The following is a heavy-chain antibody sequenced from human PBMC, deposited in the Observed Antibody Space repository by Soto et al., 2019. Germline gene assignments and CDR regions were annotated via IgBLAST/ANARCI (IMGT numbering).Heavy chain of an antibody. J-gene: IGHJ6*02. CDR1: GGSISSGGYS. Sequence: SETLSLTCAVSGGSISSGGYSWSWIRQPPGKGLEWIGYIYHSGSTYYNPSLKSRVTISVDRSKNQFSLKLSSVTAADTAMYYCAKLHVDFNNNGANWINYYGMDVWGQGTTVTVSS. D-gene: IGHD1-1*01. CDR3: AKLHVDFNNNGANWINYYGMDV. CDR2: IYHSGST. V-gene: IGHV4-30-2*01.